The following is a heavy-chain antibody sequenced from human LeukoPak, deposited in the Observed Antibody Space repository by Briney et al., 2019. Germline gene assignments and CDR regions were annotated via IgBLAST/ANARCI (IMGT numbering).Heavy chain of an antibody. CDR3: ARESGDSLDY. CDR1: GFTFSSYS. D-gene: IGHD1-26*01. Sequence: TGGSLRLSCAASGFTFSSYSMHWVRQAPGKGLEWVAVISYDGSNKYYADSVMGRFTISRDNSKNTLYLQTDSLRAEDTAVYYCARESGDSLDYWGQGTLVTVSS. J-gene: IGHJ4*02. CDR2: ISYDGSNK. V-gene: IGHV3-30-3*01.